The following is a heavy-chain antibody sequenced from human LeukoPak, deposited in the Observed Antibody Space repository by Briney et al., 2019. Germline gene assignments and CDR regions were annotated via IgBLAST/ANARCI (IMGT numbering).Heavy chain of an antibody. CDR1: GYSISSGYY. CDR2: IYHSGST. CDR3: ARETTSKTSPAPYYYYYYMDV. D-gene: IGHD1-14*01. Sequence: PSETLSLTCAVSGYSISSGYYWGWIRQPPGKGLEWIGSIYHSGSTYYNPSLKSRVTISVDTSKNQFSLKLSSVTAADTAVYYCARETTSKTSPAPYYYYYYMDVWGKGTTVTVSS. V-gene: IGHV4-38-2*02. J-gene: IGHJ6*03.